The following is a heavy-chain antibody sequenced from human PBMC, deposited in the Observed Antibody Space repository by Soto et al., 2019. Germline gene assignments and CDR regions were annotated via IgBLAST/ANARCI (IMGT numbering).Heavy chain of an antibody. J-gene: IGHJ6*02. V-gene: IGHV3-11*01. Sequence: QVHLVESGGDLVKPGGSLRLSCAASGFTFSDYYMNWIRQAPGKGLHWVSSISSRDNTIYYADSVQGRFTISRDNAKNSLYLQMNSLRAEDTAVYYCARTYGGYPPLYYGMDVWGQGTTVTVSS. D-gene: IGHD5-12*01. CDR1: GFTFSDYY. CDR2: ISSRDNTI. CDR3: ARTYGGYPPLYYGMDV.